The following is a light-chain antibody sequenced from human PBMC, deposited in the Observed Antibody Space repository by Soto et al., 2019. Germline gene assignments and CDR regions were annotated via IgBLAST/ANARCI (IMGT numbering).Light chain of an antibody. CDR2: LNSDGSH. V-gene: IGLV4-69*01. Sequence: QSVLTQSPSASASLGASVKLTCTLSSGHSSYAIAWHQQQPEKGPRYLMKLNSDGSHSKGDGIPDRFSGSSSGAERYLTSSSLQSEDEADYYCQTWGTGPWVFGGGTKVTVL. J-gene: IGLJ3*02. CDR3: QTWGTGPWV. CDR1: SGHSSYA.